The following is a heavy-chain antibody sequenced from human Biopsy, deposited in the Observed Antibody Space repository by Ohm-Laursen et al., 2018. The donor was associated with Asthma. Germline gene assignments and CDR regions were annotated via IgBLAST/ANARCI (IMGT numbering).Heavy chain of an antibody. CDR3: ARDFYDSSGYLHFDY. J-gene: IGHJ4*02. CDR2: ISPGAGST. D-gene: IGHD3-22*01. V-gene: IGHV3-23*01. Sequence: SLRLSCSASGFTFSSYGMNWVRQAPGKGLQWVSSISPGAGSTYYADSVRGRFTISRDNSNTVFLQMNSLRAEDTAVYYCARDFYDSSGYLHFDYWGQGTLVTVSS. CDR1: GFTFSSYG.